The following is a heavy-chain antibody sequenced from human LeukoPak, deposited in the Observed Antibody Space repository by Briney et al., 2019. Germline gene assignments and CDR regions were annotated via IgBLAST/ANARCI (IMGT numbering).Heavy chain of an antibody. CDR2: IYYSGST. V-gene: IGHV4-59*01. Sequence: PSETLSLTCTVSGGSISSYHWSWIRQPPGKGLEWIGYIYYSGSTNYNPSLKSRVTISVDTSKNQFSLKLSSVTAADTAVYYCAGEYGQLLPNWFDPWGQGTLVTVSS. CDR1: GGSISSYH. CDR3: AGEYGQLLPNWFDP. J-gene: IGHJ5*02. D-gene: IGHD2-2*01.